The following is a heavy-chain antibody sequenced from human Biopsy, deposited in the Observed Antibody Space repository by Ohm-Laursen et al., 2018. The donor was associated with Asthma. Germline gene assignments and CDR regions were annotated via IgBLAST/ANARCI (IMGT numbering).Heavy chain of an antibody. CDR3: ARQSGQDYGDSSGFDI. J-gene: IGHJ3*02. D-gene: IGHD3-22*01. V-gene: IGHV3-30*03. CDR2: VSSDGHNK. Sequence: SLRLSCAASVFVFSQCGMHWVRQGPGKGLEWVALVSSDGHNKYYEDSVKGRFTISRDNSRSRLYLQINRLTVEDSAVYFCARQSGQDYGDSSGFDIWGQGTKVAVSS. CDR1: VFVFSQCG.